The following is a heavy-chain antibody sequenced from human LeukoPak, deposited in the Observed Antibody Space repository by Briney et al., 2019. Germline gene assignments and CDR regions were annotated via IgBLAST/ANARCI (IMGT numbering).Heavy chain of an antibody. CDR2: IYSGGST. CDR1: RFTFSSYG. CDR3: ARDPDYYDST. V-gene: IGHV3-66*01. J-gene: IGHJ4*02. D-gene: IGHD3-22*01. Sequence: GGSLRLSCAASRFTFSSYGMSWVRQAPGKGLEWVSVIYSGGSTYYADSVKGRFTISRDNSKNTLYLQMNSLRAEDTAVYYCARDPDYYDSTWGQGTLVTVSS.